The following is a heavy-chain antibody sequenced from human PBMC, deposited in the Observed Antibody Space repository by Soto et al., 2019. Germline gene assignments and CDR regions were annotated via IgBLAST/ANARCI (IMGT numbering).Heavy chain of an antibody. CDR2: ISGSGGST. Sequence: EVQLLESGGGLVQPGGSLRLSCAASGFTFSNYAMNWVRQAPGKGLEWVSVISGSGGSTYYADSVKGRFTISRDNSKNTLYLQMNSLRAEDTAVYYCASYYGSGSYPQEDAFDIWGQGTMVTVSS. CDR3: ASYYGSGSYPQEDAFDI. D-gene: IGHD3-10*01. V-gene: IGHV3-23*01. CDR1: GFTFSNYA. J-gene: IGHJ3*02.